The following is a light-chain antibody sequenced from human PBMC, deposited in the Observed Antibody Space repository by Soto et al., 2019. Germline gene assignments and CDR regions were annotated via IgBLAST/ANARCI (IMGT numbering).Light chain of an antibody. CDR1: QSVSNNY. CDR2: GAS. Sequence: EIVLTQSPGTLSLSPGERATLSCRASQSVSNNYLAWYQQKPGQAPRLLISGASNRATVIPDRFSGSGSGTDFNLGISRLEPEDFAVYYCQQYGTSPFTVGPGTRVDLK. CDR3: QQYGTSPFT. J-gene: IGKJ3*01. V-gene: IGKV3-20*01.